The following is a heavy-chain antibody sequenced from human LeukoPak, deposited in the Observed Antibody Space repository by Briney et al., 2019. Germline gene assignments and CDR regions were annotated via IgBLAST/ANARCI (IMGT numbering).Heavy chain of an antibody. CDR2: ISGSGGST. Sequence: GGTLRLSCAASGFTFSSYGMSWVRQAPGKGLEWVSAISGSGGSTYYADSVKGRFTISRDNSKDTLYLQMNSLRDEDTAVYYCAKDARDYYYYMDVWGKGTTVTISS. V-gene: IGHV3-23*01. CDR1: GFTFSSYG. CDR3: AKDARDYYYYMDV. J-gene: IGHJ6*03.